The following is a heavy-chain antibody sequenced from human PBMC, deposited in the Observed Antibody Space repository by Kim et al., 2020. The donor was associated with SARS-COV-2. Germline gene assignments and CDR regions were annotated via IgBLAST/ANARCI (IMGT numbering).Heavy chain of an antibody. D-gene: IGHD2-2*01. V-gene: IGHV3-13*01. CDR1: GFTFSSYD. CDR3: ARYCSSTSCYYGMDV. Sequence: GGSLRLSCAASGFTFSSYDMHWVCQATGKGLEWVSAINTAGDTYYPGSVKGRFTISRENAKNSLYLQMNSLRAGDTAVYYCARYCSSTSCYYGMDVWGQGTTVTVSS. J-gene: IGHJ6*02. CDR2: INTAGDT.